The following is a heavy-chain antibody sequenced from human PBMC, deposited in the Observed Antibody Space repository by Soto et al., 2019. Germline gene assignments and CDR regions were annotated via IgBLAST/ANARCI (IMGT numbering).Heavy chain of an antibody. CDR1: GGSFSGYY. D-gene: IGHD4-4*01. J-gene: IGHJ6*04. Sequence: SETLSLTCAVYGGSFSGYYWSWIRQPPGKGLEWIGEINHSGSTNYNPSLKSRVTISVDTSKNQFSLKLSSVTAADTAVYHCARGLRTTVTTIWVYYYGREVWGKGTTVTVS. CDR2: INHSGST. CDR3: ARGLRTTVTTIWVYYYGREV. V-gene: IGHV4-34*01.